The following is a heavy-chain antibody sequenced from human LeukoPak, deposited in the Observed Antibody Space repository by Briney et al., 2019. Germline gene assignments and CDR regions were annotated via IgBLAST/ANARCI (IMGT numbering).Heavy chain of an antibody. V-gene: IGHV5-51*01. CDR1: GYSFNSYW. Sequence: GESLKISCKGSGYSFNSYWIGWVRQMPGKGLEWMGIIYPGDSDTRYSPSFQGQVTISADKSISTAYLQWSSLKASDTAMYYCARLSMVRGVINWFDPWGQGTLVTVSS. J-gene: IGHJ5*02. CDR2: IYPGDSDT. D-gene: IGHD3-10*01. CDR3: ARLSMVRGVINWFDP.